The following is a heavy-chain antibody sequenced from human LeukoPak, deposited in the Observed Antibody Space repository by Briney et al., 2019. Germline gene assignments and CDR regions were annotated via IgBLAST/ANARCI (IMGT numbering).Heavy chain of an antibody. J-gene: IGHJ4*02. CDR2: IYSGGST. V-gene: IGHV3-66*01. CDR3: ARDPHSGSYDVVGY. D-gene: IGHD1-26*01. CDR1: GFTVSSNY. Sequence: GGSLRLSCAASGFTVSSNYMSWVRQAPGKGLEWVSVIYSGGSTYYADSVKGRFTISRDNSKNTLYLQMNSLRAEDTAVYYCARDPHSGSYDVVGYWGQGTLVTVSS.